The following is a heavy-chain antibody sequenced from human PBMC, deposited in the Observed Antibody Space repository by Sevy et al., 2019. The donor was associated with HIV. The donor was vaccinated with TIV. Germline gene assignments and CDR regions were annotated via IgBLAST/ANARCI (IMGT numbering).Heavy chain of an antibody. CDR2: ISGNGFRT. Sequence: GGSLRLSCAASGFTFSSYAMSWVRQAPGKGLEWVSAISGNGFRTYYADSVKGRFTLSRDNSKNTLYMEMNSLRVEDTAVYYCAKEGFCSSTCCYVYYSYGMDVWGQGTTVTVSS. D-gene: IGHD2-2*01. CDR3: AKEGFCSSTCCYVYYSYGMDV. V-gene: IGHV3-23*01. CDR1: GFTFSSYA. J-gene: IGHJ6*02.